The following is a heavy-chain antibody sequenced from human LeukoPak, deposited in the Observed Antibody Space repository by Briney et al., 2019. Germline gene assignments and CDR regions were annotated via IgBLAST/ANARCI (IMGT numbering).Heavy chain of an antibody. V-gene: IGHV3-23*01. Sequence: TGGSLRLSGAASGFTYSSYAMSWVRQAPGKGLEWVSAISGSGGSTYYADSVKGRFTISRDNSKNTLYLQMNSLRAEDTAVYYCGKDRIAAAGTSFDYWGQGTLVTVSS. J-gene: IGHJ4*02. D-gene: IGHD6-13*01. CDR2: ISGSGGST. CDR1: GFTYSSYA. CDR3: GKDRIAAAGTSFDY.